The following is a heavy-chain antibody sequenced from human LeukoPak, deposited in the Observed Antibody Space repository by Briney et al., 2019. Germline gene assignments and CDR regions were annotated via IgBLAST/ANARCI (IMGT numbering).Heavy chain of an antibody. J-gene: IGHJ4*02. CDR2: IYTSEST. D-gene: IGHD3-10*01. CDR3: ARGLWFGDENPPYFDY. Sequence: SETLSLTCTVSGGSFSSYYWSWIRQPAGKGLEWIGRIYTSESTNYNPSLKSRVTISVDTSRNQFSLKLSSVTAADTAVYYCARGLWFGDENPPYFDYWGQGILVTVSS. V-gene: IGHV4-4*07. CDR1: GGSFSSYY.